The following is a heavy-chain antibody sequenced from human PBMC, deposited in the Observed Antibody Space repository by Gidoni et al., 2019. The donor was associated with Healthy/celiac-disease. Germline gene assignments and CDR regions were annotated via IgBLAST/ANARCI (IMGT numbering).Heavy chain of an antibody. CDR2: IYHSGST. CDR3: ASRSRMERPGDAFDI. D-gene: IGHD1-1*01. CDR1: GGSIRSSNW. J-gene: IGHJ3*02. V-gene: IGHV4-4*02. Sequence: QVQLQESGPGLVKPSGTLSLTCAVSGGSIRSSNWWSWVRQPPGKGLEWIGEIYHSGSTNYNPSLKSRVTISVDKSKNQFSLKLSSVTAADTAVYYCASRSRMERPGDAFDIWGQGTMVTVSS.